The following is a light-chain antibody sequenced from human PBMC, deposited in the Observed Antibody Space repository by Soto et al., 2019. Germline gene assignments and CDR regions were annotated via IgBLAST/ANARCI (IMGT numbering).Light chain of an antibody. CDR1: QSVSSSY. J-gene: IGKJ2*01. V-gene: IGKV3-20*01. CDR3: QQYGSSP. Sequence: EIVLTQSPGTLSLSPGERATLSCRASQSVSSSYLAWYQQKPGQAPRLLIYGASSRATGIPDRFSGSGSGTDFTLTISRLEPEDFAGYYWQQYGSSPVGQGTKLEIK. CDR2: GAS.